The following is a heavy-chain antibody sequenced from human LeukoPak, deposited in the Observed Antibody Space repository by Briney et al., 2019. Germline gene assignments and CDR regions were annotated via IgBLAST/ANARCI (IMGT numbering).Heavy chain of an antibody. CDR2: INHSGST. CDR3: ARDSGTTGEVKFDP. V-gene: IGHV4-34*01. CDR1: GGSFSGYY. D-gene: IGHD1-7*01. J-gene: IGHJ5*02. Sequence: SETLSLTCAVYGGSFSGYYWSWIRQPPGKGLEWIGEINHSGSTNYNPSLESRVTMSLDTSKNQISLKASSVTAADTAVYYCARDSGTTGEVKFDPWGQGTLVTVSS.